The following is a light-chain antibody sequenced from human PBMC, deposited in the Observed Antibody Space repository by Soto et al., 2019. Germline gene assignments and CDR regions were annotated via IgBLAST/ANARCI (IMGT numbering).Light chain of an antibody. J-gene: IGLJ1*01. Sequence: QSALTQPPSASGSPGQSVTISCTGTSSDVGGYNYVSWHQQHPGKAPKLIIYDVTKRPSGVPDRFSGSKSGYTASLTVSGLQAADEADYYWSSFADGHISVFGTGNKRTVL. V-gene: IGLV2-8*01. CDR3: SSFADGHISV. CDR1: SSDVGGYNY. CDR2: DVT.